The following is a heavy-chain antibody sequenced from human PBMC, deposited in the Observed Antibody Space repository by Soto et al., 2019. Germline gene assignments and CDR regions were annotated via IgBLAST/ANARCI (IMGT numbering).Heavy chain of an antibody. J-gene: IGHJ5*02. V-gene: IGHV3-23*01. D-gene: IGHD1-26*01. CDR2: ISGSGGST. CDR3: AGWDSGSYKPLP. CDR1: GFTFSTYA. Sequence: EVQVLESGGGLVQPGGSLRLSCAASGFTFSTYAMNWVRQAPGKGLECVSVISGSGGSTYYADSVKGRFTISRDNSKNPLSLQMNSLRAEDTALYYCAGWDSGSYKPLPWGQGTLVTVSS.